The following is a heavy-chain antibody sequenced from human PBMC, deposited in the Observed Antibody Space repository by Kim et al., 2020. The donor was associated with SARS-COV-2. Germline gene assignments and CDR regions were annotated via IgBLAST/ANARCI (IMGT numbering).Heavy chain of an antibody. D-gene: IGHD3-10*01. CDR3: VRVPPSGVWGVYYYYGMDV. J-gene: IGHJ6*02. V-gene: IGHV3-11*06. CDR2: ISSSSSYT. CDR1: GFTFSDYY. Sequence: GGSLRLSCAASGFTFSDYYMSWIRQAPGKGLEWVSYISSSSSYTNYADSVKGRFTISRDNAKNSLYLQMNSLRAEDTAVYYCVRVPPSGVWGVYYYYGMDVWGQGTTVTVSS.